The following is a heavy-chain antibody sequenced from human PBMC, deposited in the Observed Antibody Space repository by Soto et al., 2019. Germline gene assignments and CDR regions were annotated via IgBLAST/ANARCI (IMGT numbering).Heavy chain of an antibody. CDR2: ISGSGGTT. Sequence: EVQLLESGGGLVQPGGSLRLSCAASGFTFNNYAMSWVRQAPGKGLEWVSGISGSGGTTYYADSVKGRFTISRDNSKNTLDLQMNRLRAADTAVYYCAKENYYNSRGGFDYWGQGALVTVSS. CDR3: AKENYYNSRGGFDY. D-gene: IGHD3-10*01. V-gene: IGHV3-23*01. J-gene: IGHJ4*02. CDR1: GFTFNNYA.